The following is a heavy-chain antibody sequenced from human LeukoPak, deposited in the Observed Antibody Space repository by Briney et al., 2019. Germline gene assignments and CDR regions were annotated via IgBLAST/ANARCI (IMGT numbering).Heavy chain of an antibody. D-gene: IGHD3-3*01. Sequence: SETLSLTCAVYGGSFSGYYWSWIRQPPGKGLEWIGEINHSGSTNYNPSLKSRATISVDTSKNQFSLKLSSVTAADTAVYYCARGGLRFQKYWGQGTLVTVSS. CDR1: GGSFSGYY. CDR2: INHSGST. J-gene: IGHJ4*02. V-gene: IGHV4-34*01. CDR3: ARGGLRFQKY.